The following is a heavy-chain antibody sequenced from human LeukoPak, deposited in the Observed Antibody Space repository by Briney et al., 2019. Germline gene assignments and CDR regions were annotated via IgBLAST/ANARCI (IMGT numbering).Heavy chain of an antibody. J-gene: IGHJ4*02. Sequence: GGSLRLSCAASGFDFSFTWMSWVRQAPGKGLELVGRIKSKTSGGTIDYAAPVRGRFTISRDDTENMVFLQMSSLKIEDTAVYYCTRESGYKTSRQRGFDSWGQGIQVTVSS. V-gene: IGHV3-15*01. D-gene: IGHD5-12*01. CDR1: GFDFSFTW. CDR2: IKSKTSGGTI. CDR3: TRESGYKTSRQRGFDS.